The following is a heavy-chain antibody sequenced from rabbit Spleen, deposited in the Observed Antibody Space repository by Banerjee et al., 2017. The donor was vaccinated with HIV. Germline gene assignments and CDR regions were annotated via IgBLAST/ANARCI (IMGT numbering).Heavy chain of an antibody. V-gene: IGHV1S40*01. CDR3: ARDTSSSFSSYGMDL. Sequence: QSLAESGGDLVKPGASLTLTCTASGVSFSTSSYMCWVRQAPGKGLEWIACIDTGSSGFTYCATWAKGRFTCSKTSSTTVTLQMTRLTAADTATYFCARDTSSSFSSYGMDLWGQGTLVTVS. J-gene: IGHJ6*01. D-gene: IGHD1-1*01. CDR1: GVSFSTSSY. CDR2: IDTGSSGFT.